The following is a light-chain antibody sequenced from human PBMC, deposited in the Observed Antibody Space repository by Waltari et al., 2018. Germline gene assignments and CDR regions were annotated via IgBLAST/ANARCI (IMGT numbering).Light chain of an antibody. CDR2: WAS. CDR3: MQALQTPHT. V-gene: IGKV4-1*01. CDR1: QNILHSSNNKNY. J-gene: IGKJ2*01. Sequence: DIAMTQSPDSLAVSLGERATINCKSSQNILHSSNNKNYLAWYQQKAGQPPKVLIYWASTRDSGVPDRFSGSGSGTDFTLTISSLQAEDVAVYYCMQALQTPHTFGQGTKLEIK.